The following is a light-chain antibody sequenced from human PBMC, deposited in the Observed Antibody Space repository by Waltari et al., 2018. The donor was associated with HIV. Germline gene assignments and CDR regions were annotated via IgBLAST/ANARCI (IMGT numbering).Light chain of an antibody. Sequence: EIVLTQSPATLSLSPGERATLSCRASQSVRSYIAWYQQKPGQAPRLLIYDASNRATGIPVRISGSGSGTDFTLTINSLEPEDFAVYYCQQRSNWPLTFGGGTKVEIK. CDR2: DAS. CDR3: QQRSNWPLT. J-gene: IGKJ4*01. CDR1: QSVRSY. V-gene: IGKV3-11*01.